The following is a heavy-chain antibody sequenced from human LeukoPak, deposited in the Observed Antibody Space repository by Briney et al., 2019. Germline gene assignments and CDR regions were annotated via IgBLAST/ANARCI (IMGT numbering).Heavy chain of an antibody. CDR3: ATRSIVGAPARSFDY. Sequence: ASVKVSCKASGYTFTGYYMHWVRQAPGKGLEWMGGFDPEDGETIYAQKFQGRVTMTEDTSTDTAYMELSSLRSEDTAVYYCATRSIVGAPARSFDYWGQGTLVTVSS. CDR1: GYTFTGYY. V-gene: IGHV1-24*01. D-gene: IGHD1-26*01. CDR2: FDPEDGET. J-gene: IGHJ4*02.